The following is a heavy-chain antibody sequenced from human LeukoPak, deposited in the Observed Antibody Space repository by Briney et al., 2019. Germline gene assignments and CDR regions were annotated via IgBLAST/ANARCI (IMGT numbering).Heavy chain of an antibody. CDR2: ISGSGGST. D-gene: IGHD4-23*01. CDR1: GFTFSSYG. Sequence: GGSLRLSCAASGFTFSSYGMSWVRQAPGKGLEWVSGISGSGGSTYYADSVKGRFTISRDNSKNTLYLQMNSLRAEDTAVYYCAKVKGGTTVVTSYFDYWGQGTLVTVSS. V-gene: IGHV3-23*01. CDR3: AKVKGGTTVVTSYFDY. J-gene: IGHJ4*02.